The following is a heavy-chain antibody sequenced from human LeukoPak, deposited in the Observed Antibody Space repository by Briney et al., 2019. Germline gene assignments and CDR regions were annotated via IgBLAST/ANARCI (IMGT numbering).Heavy chain of an antibody. J-gene: IGHJ6*03. V-gene: IGHV1-18*01. Sequence: ASVKVSCKASGYTFTSYGISWVRQAPGQGLEWMGWISAYNGNTNYAQKLQGRVTMTIDTSTSTAYMELRSLRSDDTAVYYCARDSSSTGPYYYYYMDVWGKGTTVTISS. CDR2: ISAYNGNT. CDR3: ARDSSSTGPYYYYYMDV. CDR1: GYTFTSYG. D-gene: IGHD2-8*02.